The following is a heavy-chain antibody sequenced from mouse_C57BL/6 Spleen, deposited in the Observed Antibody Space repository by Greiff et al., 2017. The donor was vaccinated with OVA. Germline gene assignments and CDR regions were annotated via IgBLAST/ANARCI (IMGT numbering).Heavy chain of an antibody. D-gene: IGHD1-1*01. CDR1: GFTFSDYG. V-gene: IGHV5-17*01. CDR3: ARESGSFFDY. Sequence: EVMLVESGGGLVKPGGSLKLSCAASGFTFSDYGMHWVRQAPEKGLEWVAYISSGSSTIYYADTVKGRFTISRDNAKNTLFLQMTSLRSEDTAMYYCARESGSFFDYWGQGTTLTVSS. J-gene: IGHJ2*01. CDR2: ISSGSSTI.